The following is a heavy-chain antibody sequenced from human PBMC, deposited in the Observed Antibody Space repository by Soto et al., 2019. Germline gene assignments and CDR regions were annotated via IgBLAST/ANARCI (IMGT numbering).Heavy chain of an antibody. J-gene: IGHJ4*02. CDR1: GFTLSDHY. CDR3: VRADTGNSEN. V-gene: IGHV3-72*01. D-gene: IGHD1-7*01. Sequence: EVQLVESGGGLVQPGGSLRLSCVVSGFTLSDHYIDWVRQAPGKGLEWVGRTKNKAQGYTTEYAASVKGRFTISRDDSENPVYLQMNSLNTEDTVLYYGVRADTGNSENWGQGTLVTVSS. CDR2: TKNKAQGYTT.